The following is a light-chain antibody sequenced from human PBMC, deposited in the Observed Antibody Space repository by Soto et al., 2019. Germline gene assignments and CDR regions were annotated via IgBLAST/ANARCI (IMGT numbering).Light chain of an antibody. V-gene: IGLV2-14*01. CDR2: DVN. CDR3: SSYTSSSTYV. CDR1: SSDVGYYNY. Sequence: QSVLTQPASVSGSPGQSIAISCTETSSDVGYYNYVSWYQQHPGKAPKVMIYDVNNRPSGVSDRFSGSKSGNTASLTISGLQAEDEADYYCSSYTSSSTYVFGTGTKVTVL. J-gene: IGLJ1*01.